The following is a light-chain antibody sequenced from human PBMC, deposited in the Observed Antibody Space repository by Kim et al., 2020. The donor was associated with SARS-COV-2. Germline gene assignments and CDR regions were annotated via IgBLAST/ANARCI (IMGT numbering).Light chain of an antibody. CDR3: HQYHTLPLT. Sequence: DIQMTQSPSSLSASVGDRVTITCQASQDIINYLNWYHQKPGKAPQLLIYDATNLETGGPSRFGGSGSGTSFTFTISRLQPEDIGTYYCHQYHTLPLTFGGVTNLDI. V-gene: IGKV1-33*01. CDR2: DAT. CDR1: QDIINY. J-gene: IGKJ4*01.